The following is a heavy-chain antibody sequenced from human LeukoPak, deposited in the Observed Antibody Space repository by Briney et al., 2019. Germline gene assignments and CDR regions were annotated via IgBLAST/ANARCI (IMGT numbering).Heavy chain of an antibody. D-gene: IGHD6-13*01. CDR3: ARMKQQLDIIDY. J-gene: IGHJ4*02. CDR2: LYYSGST. V-gene: IGHV4-38-2*02. Sequence: PSETLSLTCSVSGHSIRTGYYWDWIRQAPGEGLEWIGSLYYSGSTYYNPSLKSRVTMSVDTSKNQFSLKLNSVTAADTAVYFCARMKQQLDIIDYWGQGTLVTVSS. CDR1: GHSIRTGYY.